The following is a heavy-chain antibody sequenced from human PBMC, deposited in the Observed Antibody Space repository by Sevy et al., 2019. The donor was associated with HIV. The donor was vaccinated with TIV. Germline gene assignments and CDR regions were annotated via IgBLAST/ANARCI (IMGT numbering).Heavy chain of an antibody. J-gene: IGHJ5*02. Sequence: GGSLRLSCAASHYTFSSYTMHCVRQAPGKGLEWVALISYDGSNKNYADSVKGRFTISRDNSKNTLYLQMNSLRAEDTAVYYCARDQHDYGGNLRTGWFDPWGQGTLVTVSS. CDR3: ARDQHDYGGNLRTGWFDP. CDR1: HYTFSSYT. V-gene: IGHV3-30-3*01. CDR2: ISYDGSNK. D-gene: IGHD4-17*01.